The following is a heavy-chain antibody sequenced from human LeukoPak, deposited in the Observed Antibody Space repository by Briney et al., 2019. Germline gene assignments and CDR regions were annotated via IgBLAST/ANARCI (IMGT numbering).Heavy chain of an antibody. D-gene: IGHD2-2*01. CDR3: ARDEGYCSSTSCYRLNWFDP. J-gene: IGHJ5*02. CDR1: GYTFTGYY. Sequence: ASVKVSCKASGYTFTGYYMHWVRQAPGQGLEWMGWINPNSGGTNYAQKFQGRVTMTRDTSISTAYMELSRLRSDDTAVYYCARDEGYCSSTSCYRLNWFDPWGQGTLVTVSS. CDR2: INPNSGGT. V-gene: IGHV1-2*02.